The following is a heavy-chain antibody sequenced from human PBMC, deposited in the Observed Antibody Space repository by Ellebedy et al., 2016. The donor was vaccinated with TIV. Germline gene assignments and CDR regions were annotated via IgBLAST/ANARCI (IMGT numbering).Heavy chain of an antibody. J-gene: IGHJ4*02. CDR3: AAGAGWLIDY. D-gene: IGHD2-15*01. CDR1: GFSFSNNW. CDR2: IKKDGSEE. V-gene: IGHV3-7*03. Sequence: GGSLRLSCAGSGFSFSNNWMNWVRQAPGKGLEWVANIKKDGSEEYYVDSVKGRFTISRDNAKSSLYLQMNNLRAEDTAIYYCAAGAGWLIDYWGQGTLVTVFS.